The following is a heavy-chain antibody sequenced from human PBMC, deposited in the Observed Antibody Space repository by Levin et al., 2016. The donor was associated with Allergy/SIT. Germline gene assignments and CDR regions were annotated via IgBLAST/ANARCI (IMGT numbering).Heavy chain of an antibody. CDR3: AVDIVVVPAAIPWDYYYMDV. J-gene: IGHJ6*03. CDR1: GFTFSSYW. D-gene: IGHD2-2*03. Sequence: GESLKISCAASGFTFSSYWMSWVRQAPGKGLEWVANIKQDGSEKYYVDSVKGRFTISRDNAKNSLYLQMNSLRAEDTAVYYCAVDIVVVPAAIPWDYYYMDVWGKGTTVTVSS. CDR2: IKQDGSEK. V-gene: IGHV3-7*01.